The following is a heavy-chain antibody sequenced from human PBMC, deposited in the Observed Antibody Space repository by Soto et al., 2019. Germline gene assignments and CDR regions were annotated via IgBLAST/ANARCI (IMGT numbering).Heavy chain of an antibody. V-gene: IGHV3-74*01. CDR2: IISDGSET. D-gene: IGHD5-18*01. J-gene: IGHJ4*02. CDR1: GFTFSSSW. CDR3: AKDCGYSPDY. Sequence: EVELVESGGGLVQPGGSLTLSCAASGFTFSSSWMHWVRQAPGKGLVWVSYIISDGSETRNADSVKGRFTISRDNAKNTLYLQMNSLRAEDTALYYCAKDCGYSPDYWGQGNLVTVSS.